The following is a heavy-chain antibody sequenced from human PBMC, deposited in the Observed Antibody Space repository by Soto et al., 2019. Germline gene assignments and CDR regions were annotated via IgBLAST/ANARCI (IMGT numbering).Heavy chain of an antibody. D-gene: IGHD3-22*01. V-gene: IGHV4-4*07. CDR1: DDSITNYY. CDR3: AKGRGFYSDNYFDP. Sequence: SETLSLTCTVSDDSITNYYWTWIRQPAGKGLEWIGHVYSSGSANYNPSLKSRVTMSLDTSKNQFSLSLKSVTAADTAMYYCAKGRGFYSDNYFDPWGQGTQVTVSS. CDR2: VYSSGSA. J-gene: IGHJ5*02.